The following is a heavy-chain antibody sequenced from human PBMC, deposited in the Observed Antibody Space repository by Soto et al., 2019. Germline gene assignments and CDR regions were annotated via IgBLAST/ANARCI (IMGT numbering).Heavy chain of an antibody. D-gene: IGHD5-12*01. CDR3: ARDYYRFNSGYGFSMDV. CDR2: ISYDGSNK. J-gene: IGHJ6*02. V-gene: IGHV3-30-3*01. Sequence: QVQLVESGGGVVQPGRSLRLSCAASGFTFSSYAMHWVRQAPGKGLEWVAVISYDGSNKYYADSVKGRFTISRDNSKKNLYLENNSPKTEEKGVYYCARDYYRFNSGYGFSMDVWGQGTTVTVSS. CDR1: GFTFSSYA.